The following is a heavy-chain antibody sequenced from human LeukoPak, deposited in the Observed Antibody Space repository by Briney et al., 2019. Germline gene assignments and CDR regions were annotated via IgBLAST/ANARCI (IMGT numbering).Heavy chain of an antibody. V-gene: IGHV4-38-2*02. CDR3: AKDHYDSSGYPFDY. Sequence: SETLSLTCTVSGYSIRSGYYWGWIRQPPGKGLEWIGSMYHSGSTYYNPSLKSRVTISVDTSKNHFSLKLRSVTAADTAVYYCAKDHYDSSGYPFDYWGQGTLVTVPS. CDR2: MYHSGST. CDR1: GYSIRSGYY. J-gene: IGHJ4*02. D-gene: IGHD3-22*01.